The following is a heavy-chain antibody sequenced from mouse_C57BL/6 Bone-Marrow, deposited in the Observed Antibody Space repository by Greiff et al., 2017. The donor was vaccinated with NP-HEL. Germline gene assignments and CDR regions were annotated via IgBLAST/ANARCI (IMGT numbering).Heavy chain of an antibody. D-gene: IGHD2-2*01. CDR1: GYTFTSYW. CDR3: ASSHGYDPAWFAY. Sequence: QVQLQQPGAELVKPGASVKLSCKASGYTFTSYWMHWVKQRPGRGLEWIGRIDPTSGGTKYNEKFKSKATLTVDKPSSTAYMQLSSLTSEDSAVYYCASSHGYDPAWFAYWGQGTLVTVSA. CDR2: IDPTSGGT. V-gene: IGHV1-72*01. J-gene: IGHJ3*01.